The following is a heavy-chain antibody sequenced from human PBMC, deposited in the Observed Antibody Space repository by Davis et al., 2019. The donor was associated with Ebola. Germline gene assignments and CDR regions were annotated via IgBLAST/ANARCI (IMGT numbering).Heavy chain of an antibody. CDR3: ARLGGDNWADEGYFDY. CDR1: GYSISSGYY. D-gene: IGHD1-20*01. Sequence: PSETLSLTCTVSGYSISSGYYWGWIRQPPGKGLEWIGSIYHSGSTYYNPSLKSRVTISVDTSKNQFSLKLSSVTAADTAVYYCARLGGDNWADEGYFDYWGQGTLVTVSS. J-gene: IGHJ4*02. V-gene: IGHV4-38-2*02. CDR2: IYHSGST.